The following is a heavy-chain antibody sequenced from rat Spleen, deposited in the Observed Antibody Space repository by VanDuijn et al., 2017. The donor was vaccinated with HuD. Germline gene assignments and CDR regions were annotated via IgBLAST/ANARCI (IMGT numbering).Heavy chain of an antibody. J-gene: IGHJ2*01. CDR2: INYDGSGT. CDR1: GFTFNDYY. CDR3: TRDRILRSTGFDY. Sequence: EVQLVESGGGLVQPGRFLKLSCAASGFTFNDYYMAWVRQAPTKGLEWVASINYDGSGTYYRDSVKGRFTISRNNAKSSLYLQMDSLRSEDTATYYCTRDRILRSTGFDYWGQGVMVTVSS. V-gene: IGHV5-20*01. D-gene: IGHD1-6*01.